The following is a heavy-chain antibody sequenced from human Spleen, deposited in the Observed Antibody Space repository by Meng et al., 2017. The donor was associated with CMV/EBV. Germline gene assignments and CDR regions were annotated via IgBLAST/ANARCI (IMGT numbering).Heavy chain of an antibody. CDR1: GYIFSSYA. D-gene: IGHD2-21*01. J-gene: IGHJ6*02. V-gene: IGHV1-18*01. CDR3: ARSYCGGDCYSNYDYGMDV. Sequence: ASVKVSYKASGYIFSSYAINWVRQAPGQGLEWMGWISPYKGNTNYAQRLQGRLTMTTDTSTSTAYMEVRSLRSDDTAVYYCARSYCGGDCYSNYDYGMDVWGQGTTVTVSS. CDR2: ISPYKGNT.